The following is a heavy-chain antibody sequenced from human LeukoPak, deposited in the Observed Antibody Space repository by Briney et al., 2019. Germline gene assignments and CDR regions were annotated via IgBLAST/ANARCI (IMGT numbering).Heavy chain of an antibody. J-gene: IGHJ4*02. Sequence: GGSLRLSCVGSGLTFDDYAMHWVRQAPGKGLEWVSGINWNSGSTGYADSVKGRFTISRDNAKNSLYLQMNSLKTEDMALYYCTKPSNSYYYDTSGYHFDSWGQGTLVTVSS. CDR3: TKPSNSYYYDTSGYHFDS. D-gene: IGHD3-22*01. V-gene: IGHV3-9*03. CDR1: GLTFDDYA. CDR2: INWNSGST.